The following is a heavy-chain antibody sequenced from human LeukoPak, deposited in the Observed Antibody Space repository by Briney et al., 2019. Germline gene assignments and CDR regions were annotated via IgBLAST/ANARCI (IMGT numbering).Heavy chain of an antibody. V-gene: IGHV3-30*18. CDR2: ISYDGSNK. J-gene: IGHJ5*02. CDR1: GFTFSSYG. Sequence: GGSLRLSCAASGFTFSSYGMHGVRQAPGKGLERVAVISYDGSNKYYADSVKGRFTIYRDNSKNSLYLQMNSLRAEDTAVYYCEKAAIVVVISSWFDPWGQGTLVTVSS. CDR3: EKAAIVVVISSWFDP. D-gene: IGHD3-22*01.